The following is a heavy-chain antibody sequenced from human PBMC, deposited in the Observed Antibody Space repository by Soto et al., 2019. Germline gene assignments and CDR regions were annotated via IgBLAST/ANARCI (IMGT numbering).Heavy chain of an antibody. V-gene: IGHV1-8*01. D-gene: IGHD6-13*01. CDR3: ARDFTKSSSWPYYFDY. CDR1: GYTFTSYD. CDR2: MNPNSGNT. J-gene: IGHJ4*02. Sequence: ASVKVSCKASGYTFTSYDINWVRQATGQGLEWMGWMNPNSGNTGYAQKLQGRVTMTRNTSISTAYMELSSLTSEDTAVYYCARDFTKSSSWPYYFDYWGQGTLVTVSS.